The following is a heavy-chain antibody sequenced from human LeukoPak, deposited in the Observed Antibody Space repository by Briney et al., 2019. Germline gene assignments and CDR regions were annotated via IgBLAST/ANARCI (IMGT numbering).Heavy chain of an antibody. CDR2: INSSSSTI. D-gene: IGHD2-2*01. V-gene: IGHV3-48*04. CDR1: GFTFSTYS. CDR3: ARDRGDWSSTICSSFDY. J-gene: IGHJ4*02. Sequence: PGGSLRLSCAASGFTFSTYSMNWVRQAPGKGLEWVSYINSSSSTIFYADSVKGRFTISRDDAKNSLYLQMNSLRAEDTAVYYCARDRGDWSSTICSSFDYWGQGALVTVSS.